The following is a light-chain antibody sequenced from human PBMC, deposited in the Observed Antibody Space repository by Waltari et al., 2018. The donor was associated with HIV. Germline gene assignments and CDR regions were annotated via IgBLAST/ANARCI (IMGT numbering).Light chain of an antibody. CDR3: DSYTISSTYV. V-gene: IGLV2-14*03. J-gene: IGLJ1*01. CDR1: STALAAYNY. CDR2: EVS. Sequence: QSALTQPASVSGSPGQSLTISCTGTSTALAAYNYVSWYQQQPGRAPKLIIYEVSYRPSGLSDRFSGSKSGNTASLTISGLQPEDEAEYYCDSYTISSTYVCGTGTKVTVL.